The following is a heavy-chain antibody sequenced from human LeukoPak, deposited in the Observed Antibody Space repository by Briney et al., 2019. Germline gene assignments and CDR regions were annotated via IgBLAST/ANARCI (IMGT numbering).Heavy chain of an antibody. CDR3: ARTELCGGDCYPPYWYFDL. D-gene: IGHD2-21*01. V-gene: IGHV4-34*01. CDR2: INHSGST. Sequence: SETLSLTCAVYGGSFSGYYWSWIRQPPGKGLEWIGEINHSGSTNYNPSLKSRVTISVDTSKNQFSLKLSSVTAADTAVYYCARTELCGGDCYPPYWYFDLWGRGTLVTVSS. CDR1: GGSFSGYY. J-gene: IGHJ2*01.